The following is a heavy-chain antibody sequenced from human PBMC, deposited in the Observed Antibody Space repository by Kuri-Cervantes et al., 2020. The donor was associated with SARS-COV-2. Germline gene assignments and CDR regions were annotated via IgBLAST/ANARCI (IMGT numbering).Heavy chain of an antibody. CDR3: ARDSPTEGLDY. Sequence: SSVKVSCKASGGTFGSHTISWVRHAPGQGLEWMGSIIPIFRAPNYAQKFQGRVTFIADGSTSTAYMTLSSLTSDDTAVYYCARDSPTEGLDYWGQGTLVTVSS. V-gene: IGHV1-69*13. CDR2: IIPIFRAP. CDR1: GGTFGSHT. J-gene: IGHJ4*02.